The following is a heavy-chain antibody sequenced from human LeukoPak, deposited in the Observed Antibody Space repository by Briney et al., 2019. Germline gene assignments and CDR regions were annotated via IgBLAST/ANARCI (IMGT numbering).Heavy chain of an antibody. CDR1: GYTFTGHY. Sequence: ASVKVSCKASGYTFTGHYMHWVRQAPGQGLEWMGWINPNSGGTNYAQKFQGRVTMTRDTSISTAYMELSRLRSDDTAVYYCARDFWSGYRSNYYYYYMDVWGKGTTVTVSS. J-gene: IGHJ6*03. V-gene: IGHV1-2*02. D-gene: IGHD3-3*01. CDR2: INPNSGGT. CDR3: ARDFWSGYRSNYYYYYMDV.